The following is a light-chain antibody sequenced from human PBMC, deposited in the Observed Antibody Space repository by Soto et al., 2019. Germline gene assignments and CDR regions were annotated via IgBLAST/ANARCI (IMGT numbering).Light chain of an antibody. J-gene: IGKJ2*03. Sequence: DIVMTQSPDSLVVSLGERATINCKSSQSVLYRSNNNNYLAWYQQKPGQPPKLLIYWASTRDSGVPDRFSGSGSGTDFTLTISSLQAEDVAVYFCLQYYNAPYSFGQGTKLEIK. CDR3: LQYYNAPYS. V-gene: IGKV4-1*01. CDR2: WAS. CDR1: QSVLYRSNNNNY.